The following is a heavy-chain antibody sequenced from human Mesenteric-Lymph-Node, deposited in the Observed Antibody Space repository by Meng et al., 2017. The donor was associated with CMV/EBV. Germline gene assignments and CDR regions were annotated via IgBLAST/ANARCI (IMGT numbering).Heavy chain of an antibody. D-gene: IGHD6-6*01. CDR2: INPNSGGT. CDR1: GGTFSTYT. CDR3: ARPREMSSSSPLLDY. Sequence: ASVKVSCKASGGTFSTYTITWVRQAPGQGLEWMRWINPNSGGTNCAQKFQGRVTMTRDTSISTAYMELSSLRSDDTAVYYCARPREMSSSSPLLDYWGQGALVTVSS. J-gene: IGHJ4*02. V-gene: IGHV1-2*02.